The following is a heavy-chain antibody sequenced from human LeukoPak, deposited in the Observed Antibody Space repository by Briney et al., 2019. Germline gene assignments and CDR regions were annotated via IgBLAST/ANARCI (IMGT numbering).Heavy chain of an antibody. Sequence: GGSLRLSCAASGFTFSSYGMHWVRQAPGKGLEWVAFIRYDGADKFYADSVKGRFTISRDNSKNTAYLQMNSLRAEDTAVYYCANRPAVAGQGFDYWGQGTLVTVPS. CDR2: IRYDGADK. CDR1: GFTFSSYG. D-gene: IGHD6-19*01. V-gene: IGHV3-30*02. CDR3: ANRPAVAGQGFDY. J-gene: IGHJ4*02.